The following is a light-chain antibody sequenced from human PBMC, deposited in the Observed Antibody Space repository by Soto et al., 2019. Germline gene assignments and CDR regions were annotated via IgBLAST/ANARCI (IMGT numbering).Light chain of an antibody. CDR1: NSNIGNNN. CDR3: ATWDSSLTAVV. V-gene: IGLV1-51*01. CDR2: DNN. Sequence: QSALTQPPSVSAAPGQKVTISCSGSNSNIGNNNVSWYQHLPGTAPKLLIFDNNKRPSGIPDRFSGSKSGTSATLGITGLQTGDEADYYCATWDSSLTAVVFGGGTKLTVL. J-gene: IGLJ3*02.